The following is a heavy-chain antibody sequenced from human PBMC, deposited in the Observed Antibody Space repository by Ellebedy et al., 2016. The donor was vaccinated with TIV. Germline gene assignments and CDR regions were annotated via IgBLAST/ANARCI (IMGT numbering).Heavy chain of an antibody. Sequence: GESLKISCAASGFTFSHYWMTWVRQAPRKGLEWVANINQDGRERYYVDSVKGRFTISRDNANNSLYLQVNTLRVEETAVYYCVRDGAYGDYSPGYYGLNVWGQGTTVTVSS. V-gene: IGHV3-7*03. J-gene: IGHJ6*02. CDR1: GFTFSHYW. CDR3: VRDGAYGDYSPGYYGLNV. CDR2: INQDGRER. D-gene: IGHD4-17*01.